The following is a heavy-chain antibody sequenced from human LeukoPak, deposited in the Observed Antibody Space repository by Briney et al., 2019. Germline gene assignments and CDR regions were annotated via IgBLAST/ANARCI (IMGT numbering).Heavy chain of an antibody. CDR3: AKGSSDGSLYYFDY. D-gene: IGHD2-15*01. CDR2: ISGSGGRT. J-gene: IGHJ4*02. Sequence: GGSLRLSCAASGFTFSTYAIACVRQAPGKGLEWVSGISGSGGRTYYADSVQGRFSISRDSSKNTLYLQMNILRAEDRAVYYCAKGSSDGSLYYFDYWGQGTLVTVSS. CDR1: GFTFSTYA. V-gene: IGHV3-23*01.